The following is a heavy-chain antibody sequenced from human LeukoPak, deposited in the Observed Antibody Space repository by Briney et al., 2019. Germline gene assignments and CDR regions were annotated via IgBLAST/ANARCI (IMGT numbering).Heavy chain of an antibody. D-gene: IGHD3-10*01. CDR2: ISYDGSNK. CDR3: AKAGVEDNYYFDY. CDR1: GFTFSSYG. J-gene: IGHJ4*02. Sequence: PGRSLRLSCAASGFTFSSYGMHWVRQAPGKGLEWVAVISYDGSNKYYADSVKGRFTISRDNAKNSLYLQMNSLRAEDTALYYCAKAGVEDNYYFDYWGQGTLVTVSS. V-gene: IGHV3-30*18.